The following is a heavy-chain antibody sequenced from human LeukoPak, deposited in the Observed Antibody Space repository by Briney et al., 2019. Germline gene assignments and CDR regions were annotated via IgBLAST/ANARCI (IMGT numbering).Heavy chain of an antibody. CDR1: GFTFSDYY. V-gene: IGHV3-11*01. D-gene: IGHD3-22*01. CDR2: ISSSGSTI. Sequence: GGSLRLSCAASGFTFSDYYMSWIRQAPGKGLEWVSYISSSGSTIYYADSVKGRFTISRDYAKNSLYLQMNSLRAEDTAVYYCARDSRLYYYDSSGYGNGMDVWGQGTTVTVSS. J-gene: IGHJ6*02. CDR3: ARDSRLYYYDSSGYGNGMDV.